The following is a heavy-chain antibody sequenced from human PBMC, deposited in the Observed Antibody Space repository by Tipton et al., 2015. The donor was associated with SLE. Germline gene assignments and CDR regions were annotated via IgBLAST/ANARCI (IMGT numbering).Heavy chain of an antibody. J-gene: IGHJ4*02. Sequence: SLRLSCAASGFTFDDYTMHWVRQAPGKGLEWVSLVTWDGGTTYYADSVKGRFIISRDNSKNTLYLEMNSLRAEDTAVYFCARDADRNTRYSQFDHWGQGTLVTVSS. D-gene: IGHD3-9*01. V-gene: IGHV3-43*01. CDR1: GFTFDDYT. CDR2: VTWDGGTT. CDR3: ARDADRNTRYSQFDH.